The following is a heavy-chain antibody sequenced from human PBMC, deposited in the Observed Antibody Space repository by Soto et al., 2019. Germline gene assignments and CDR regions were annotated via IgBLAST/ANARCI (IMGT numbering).Heavy chain of an antibody. D-gene: IGHD7-27*01. Sequence: GGSLRLSCAASGYIFSNYGMHWVRQAPGKGLEGVAVTSYDGSKKYYADSVKGRFTISKDNSKNTVYLQMNSLRIEDTAVYYCAKWGLSGHGMDVWGQGTTVTVSS. V-gene: IGHV3-30*18. CDR3: AKWGLSGHGMDV. CDR2: TSYDGSKK. J-gene: IGHJ6*02. CDR1: GYIFSNYG.